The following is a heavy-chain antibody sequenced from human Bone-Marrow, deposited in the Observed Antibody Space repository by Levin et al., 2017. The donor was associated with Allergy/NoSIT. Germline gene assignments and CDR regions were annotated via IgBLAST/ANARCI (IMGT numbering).Heavy chain of an antibody. V-gene: IGHV1-3*01. D-gene: IGHD3-10*01. CDR3: AREMNVLLWFRDKPVDPLEY. Sequence: VASVKVSCKASGYTFTSYAMHWVRQAPGQRLEWMGWINAGNGNTKYSQKFQGRVTITRDTSASTAYMELSSLRSEDTAVYYCAREMNVLLWFRDKPVDPLEYWGQGTLVTVSS. CDR2: INAGNGNT. CDR1: GYTFTSYA. J-gene: IGHJ4*02.